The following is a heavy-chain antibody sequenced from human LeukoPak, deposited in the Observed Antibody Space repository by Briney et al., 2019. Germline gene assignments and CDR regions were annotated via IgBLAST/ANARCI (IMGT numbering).Heavy chain of an antibody. V-gene: IGHV3-20*01. Sequence: GGSLRLSCAASGFSFDDYGMSWVRQAPGKGLEWVSGINWNGGSTGYVDSVKGRFTISRDNAKNSLYLQMNSLRAEDTALYHCARDLKYYYDSSRYYTSQGYFDLWGRGTLVSVSS. CDR1: GFSFDDYG. J-gene: IGHJ2*01. CDR3: ARDLKYYYDSSRYYTSQGYFDL. CDR2: INWNGGST. D-gene: IGHD3-22*01.